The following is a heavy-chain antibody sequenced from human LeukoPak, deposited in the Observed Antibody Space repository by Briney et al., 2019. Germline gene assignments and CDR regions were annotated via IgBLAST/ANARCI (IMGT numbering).Heavy chain of an antibody. D-gene: IGHD6-19*01. V-gene: IGHV4-59*12. CDR3: ATDGKYYSSGDY. CDR2: IYYSGST. Sequence: SETLSLTCTVSGGSISSYYWSWIRQPPGKGLEWIGYIYYSGSTNYNPSLKSRVTISVDTSKNQFSLKLSSVTAADTAVYYCATDGKYYSSGDYWGQGTLVTVSS. CDR1: GGSISSYY. J-gene: IGHJ4*02.